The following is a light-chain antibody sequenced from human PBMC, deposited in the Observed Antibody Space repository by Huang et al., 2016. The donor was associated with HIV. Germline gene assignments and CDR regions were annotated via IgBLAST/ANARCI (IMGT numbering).Light chain of an antibody. Sequence: DIVLTQSPGTMSLSPGERVTHSCRASQSVNSRSLAWYKQRRGQAPRLLIYDASSRATGIPDRFSGSGSGTDFTLTISRRGPEDFAVYYCQQYGRSPYAFGQRTKLEIK. CDR1: QSVNSRS. V-gene: IGKV3-20*01. CDR3: QQYGRSPYA. CDR2: DAS. J-gene: IGKJ2*01.